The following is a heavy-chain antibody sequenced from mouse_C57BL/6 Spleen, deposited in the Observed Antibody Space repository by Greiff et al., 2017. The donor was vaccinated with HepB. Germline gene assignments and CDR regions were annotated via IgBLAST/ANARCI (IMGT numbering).Heavy chain of an antibody. D-gene: IGHD1-1*01. CDR1: GFSFNTYA. CDR3: VITTVVETPFAY. V-gene: IGHV10-1*01. J-gene: IGHJ3*01. Sequence: EVMLVESGGGLVQPKGSLKLSCAASGFSFNTYAMNWVRQAPGKGLEWVARIRSKSNNYATYYADSVKDRFTISRDDSESMLYLQMNNLKTEDTAMYYCVITTVVETPFAYWGQGTLVTVSA. CDR2: IRSKSNNYAT.